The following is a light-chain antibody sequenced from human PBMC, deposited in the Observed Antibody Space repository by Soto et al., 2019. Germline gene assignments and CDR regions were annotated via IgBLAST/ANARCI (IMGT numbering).Light chain of an antibody. V-gene: IGKV3-15*01. J-gene: IGKJ2*01. CDR3: QQYNNWPYT. CDR1: QSVSSN. CDR2: GAS. Sequence: EIVMTQSPATLSVSPGERATLSYSASQSVSSNLAWYQQKPGQAPRLLIYGASTRATGIPARFSGSGSGIEFTLTISSLQSEDFAVYYCQQYNNWPYTFGQGTKLEIK.